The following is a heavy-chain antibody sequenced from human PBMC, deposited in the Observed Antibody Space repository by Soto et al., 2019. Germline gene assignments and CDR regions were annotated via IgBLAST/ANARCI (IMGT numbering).Heavy chain of an antibody. CDR2: ISGSGDGDGT. D-gene: IGHD5-18*01. J-gene: IGHJ4*02. Sequence: GGSLRLSCAASGFTFSSYAMTWVRQAPGRGLEWVSAISGSGDGDGTYYADSVKGRFTISRDNSKNTLYLQMNSLRAEDTAVYYCARHGYNYGGGYFDYWGQGTLVTVSS. V-gene: IGHV3-23*01. CDR3: ARHGYNYGGGYFDY. CDR1: GFTFSSYA.